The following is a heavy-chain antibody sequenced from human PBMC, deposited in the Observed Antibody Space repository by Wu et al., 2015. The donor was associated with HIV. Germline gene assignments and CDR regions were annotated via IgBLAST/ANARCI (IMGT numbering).Heavy chain of an antibody. Sequence: QVHLVQFGGEVKKPGSSVKVTCKASGDGFTSYAVSWVRQAPGQGLEWMGGINPLFGTTKFAQKFQGRLTITTDELRTTAYMELSSLTSEDTAIYYCASPRSPGFSSAWPTYFDYWGQGTLVTVSS. J-gene: IGHJ4*02. D-gene: IGHD6-19*01. V-gene: IGHV1-69*05. CDR1: GDGFTSYA. CDR2: INPLFGTT. CDR3: ASPRSPGFSSAWPTYFDY.